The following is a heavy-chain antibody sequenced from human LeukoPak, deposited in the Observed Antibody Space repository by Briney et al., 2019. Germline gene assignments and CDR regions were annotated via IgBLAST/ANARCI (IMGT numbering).Heavy chain of an antibody. J-gene: IGHJ4*02. V-gene: IGHV1-69*13. CDR2: IIPIFGTA. Sequence: SVKVSCKASGGTFSSYAISWVRQAPGQGLEWMGGIIPIFGTANYAQKFQGRVTITADESTSTAYMELSSLRSEDTAVYYCARGGTSTPPAVDYWGQGSLVTVSS. D-gene: IGHD1-1*01. CDR1: GGTFSSYA. CDR3: ARGGTSTPPAVDY.